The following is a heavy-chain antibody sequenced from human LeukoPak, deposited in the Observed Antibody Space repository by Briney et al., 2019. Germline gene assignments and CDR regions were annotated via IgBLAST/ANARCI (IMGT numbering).Heavy chain of an antibody. CDR1: GGSISSYY. D-gene: IGHD1-26*01. CDR2: IYTSGST. V-gene: IGHV4-4*07. CDR3: ARENSGSYREFDY. J-gene: IGHJ4*02. Sequence: SETLSLTCTVSGGSISSYYWSWIRQPAGKGLEWIGRIYTSGSTNYNVSLKRRVSVSVDTSKNQFSLKLSSVTAADTAVFYCARENSGSYREFDYWGQGTLVTVSS.